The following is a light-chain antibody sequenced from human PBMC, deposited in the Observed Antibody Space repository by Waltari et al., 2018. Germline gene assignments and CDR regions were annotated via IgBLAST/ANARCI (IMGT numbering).Light chain of an antibody. Sequence: QSALTQPPSASGSPGQSVTISCTGTSSDVGGYNYVSWYQQHPGKAPKLMIYEVSKRPSGVPDRVPGSKSGNTASLTVSGLQAEDEAEYYCSSYAGSNNPYVFGTGTKVTVL. CDR3: SSYAGSNNPYV. CDR1: SSDVGGYNY. CDR2: EVS. J-gene: IGLJ1*01. V-gene: IGLV2-8*01.